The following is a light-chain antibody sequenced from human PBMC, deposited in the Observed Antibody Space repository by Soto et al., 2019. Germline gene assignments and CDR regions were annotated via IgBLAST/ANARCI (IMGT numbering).Light chain of an antibody. Sequence: EIVMTQSPATLAVSPAERGTLSCTASQSLRSNSAWYQQKPGQAPRLLIYGASTRATGIPARFSGSGYGTEFTLTISSLQSEDFAIYYCQQYNSWPLTFGGGTKVDIK. CDR3: QQYNSWPLT. CDR1: QSLRSN. V-gene: IGKV3-15*01. CDR2: GAS. J-gene: IGKJ4*01.